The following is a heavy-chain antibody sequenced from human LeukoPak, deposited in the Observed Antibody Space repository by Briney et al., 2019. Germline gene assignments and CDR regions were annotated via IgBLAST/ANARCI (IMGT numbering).Heavy chain of an antibody. CDR2: ISGSRNIM. D-gene: IGHD2-21*02. CDR3: ARSFYSGGDFYMPGY. V-gene: IGHV3-11*01. Sequence: GGSLRLSCAASGFTFSDYYMSWIRQAPGKGLEWVSYISGSRNIMYYADSVKGRFTISRDNAKNSLFLQMTSLRAEDTAVYYCARSFYSGGDFYMPGYWGQGTLVTVSS. CDR1: GFTFSDYY. J-gene: IGHJ4*02.